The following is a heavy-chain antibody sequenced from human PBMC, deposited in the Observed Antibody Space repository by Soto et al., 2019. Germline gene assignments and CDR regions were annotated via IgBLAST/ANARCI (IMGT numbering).Heavy chain of an antibody. CDR3: AEGVAGTGFNY. CDR2: TYYRSKWYY. D-gene: IGHD6-19*01. Sequence: SQTLSLTCAISGDSVSSNSAVWNWIRQSPSRGLEWLGRTYYRSKWYYDYALSVKGRITINPDTSKNQFSLQLNSVTPEDTAVYYCAEGVAGTGFNYWDQGNLVTVSS. V-gene: IGHV6-1*01. CDR1: GDSVSSNSAV. J-gene: IGHJ4*02.